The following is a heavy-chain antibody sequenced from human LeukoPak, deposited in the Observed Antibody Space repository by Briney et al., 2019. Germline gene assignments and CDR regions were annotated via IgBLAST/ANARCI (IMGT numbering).Heavy chain of an antibody. V-gene: IGHV4-34*01. J-gene: IGHJ4*02. D-gene: IGHD6-19*01. CDR3: ARMYAVAGTLSPYYFDY. CDR1: GGSFSDFY. Sequence: PSETLSLTCAVYGGSFSDFYWNCIRQPPGKGLEWVGEINDSGTTNYNPSLKSRVTIAVDTSKNQFSLRLSSVTAADTAVYYCARMYAVAGTLSPYYFDYWGQGTLVTVSS. CDR2: INDSGTT.